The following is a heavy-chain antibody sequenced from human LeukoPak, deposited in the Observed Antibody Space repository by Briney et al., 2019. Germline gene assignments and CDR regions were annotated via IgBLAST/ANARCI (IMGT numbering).Heavy chain of an antibody. J-gene: IGHJ4*02. CDR2: ISGYGGTT. CDR1: GFTFSSYA. D-gene: IGHD6-6*01. CDR3: AKDKGGFKYSSSSLDY. Sequence: GGSLRLSCAASGFTFSSYATSWVRQAPGKGLEWVSAISGYGGTTYYAGSVKGRFTISRDNSKNTLYLQMTSLRAEDTAIYYCAKDKGGFKYSSSSLDYWGQGTLVTVSS. V-gene: IGHV3-23*01.